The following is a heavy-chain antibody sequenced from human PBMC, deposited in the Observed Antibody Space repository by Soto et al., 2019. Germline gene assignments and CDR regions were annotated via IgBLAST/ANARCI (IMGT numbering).Heavy chain of an antibody. V-gene: IGHV3-64*01. CDR2: ISSNGGST. J-gene: IGHJ6*02. CDR1: GFTFSRYA. D-gene: IGHD3-22*01. Sequence: GGSLRLSCAASGFTFSRYAMHWVRQAPGKGLEYVSTISSNGGSTYYANSVKGRFTISRDNSKNTLYLQMGSLRAEDMAVYYCARSGYYGGYYYGMDFWGQGTTDTVSS. CDR3: ARSGYYGGYYYGMDF.